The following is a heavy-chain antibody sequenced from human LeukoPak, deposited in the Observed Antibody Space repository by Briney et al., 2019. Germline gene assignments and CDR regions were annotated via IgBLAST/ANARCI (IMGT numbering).Heavy chain of an antibody. J-gene: IGHJ4*02. CDR3: AKLAYCGGDCYSPITYYFDY. Sequence: GSLRLSCSTSGFTFSSYNLNWVRQAPGKELEWVSAISCSGGSTYYADSVKGRFTISRDNSKNTLYLQMNSLRAEDTAVYYCAKLAYCGGDCYSPITYYFDYWGQGTLVTVSS. V-gene: IGHV3-23*01. D-gene: IGHD2-21*02. CDR1: GFTFSSYN. CDR2: ISCSGGST.